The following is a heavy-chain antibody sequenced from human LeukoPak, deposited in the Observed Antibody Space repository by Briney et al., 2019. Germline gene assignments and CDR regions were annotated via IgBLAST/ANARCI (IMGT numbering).Heavy chain of an antibody. CDR2: ISAYNGNT. V-gene: IGHV1-18*01. CDR3: AINLRGDYGGYFDL. D-gene: IGHD4-17*01. Sequence: GASVKVSCKASGYTFTSYGISWVRQAPGQGLEWMGWISAYNGNTNYAQKLQGRVTMTTDTSTSTAYMELRSLRSDDTAVYYCAINLRGDYGGYFDLWGRGTLVTVSS. CDR1: GYTFTSYG. J-gene: IGHJ2*01.